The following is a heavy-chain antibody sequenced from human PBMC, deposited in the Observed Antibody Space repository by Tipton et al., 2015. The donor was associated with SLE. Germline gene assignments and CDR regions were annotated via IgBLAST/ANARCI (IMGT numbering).Heavy chain of an antibody. V-gene: IGHV4-4*09. CDR3: ASLYYGLGVLDY. CDR1: GGSISSYY. D-gene: IGHD3-10*01. CDR2: IYTSGST. J-gene: IGHJ4*02. Sequence: TLSLTCTVSGGSISSYYWSWFRQSPGKGLEWIGYIYTSGSTNYNPSLKSRVTISVDTSKNQFSLKLSSVTAADTAVYYCASLYYGLGVLDYWGQGTLVTVSS.